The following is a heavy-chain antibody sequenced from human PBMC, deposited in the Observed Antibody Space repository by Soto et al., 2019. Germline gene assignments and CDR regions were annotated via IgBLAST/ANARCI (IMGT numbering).Heavy chain of an antibody. J-gene: IGHJ6*02. D-gene: IGHD6-6*01. CDR3: ARDPVGFGSSSRSYYYYGMDV. CDR1: GGSISSYY. V-gene: IGHV4-59*01. Sequence: SETLSLTCTVSGGSISSYYWSWIRQPPGKGLEWIGYIYYSGSTNYNPSLKSRVTISVDTSKNQFSLKLSSVTAADTAVYYCARDPVGFGSSSRSYYYYGMDVWGQGTTVTVSS. CDR2: IYYSGST.